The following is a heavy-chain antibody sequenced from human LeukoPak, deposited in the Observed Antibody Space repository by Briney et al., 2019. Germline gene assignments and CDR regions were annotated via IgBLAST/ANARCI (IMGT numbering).Heavy chain of an antibody. D-gene: IGHD2-15*01. CDR1: GFTFRSYE. CDR2: ISSSGSAM. Sequence: GGSLRLSCAASGFTFRSYEMNWVRQAPGKGLEWVSFISSSGSAMYYADSVKGRFTISRDNAKHSLYLQMNSLRAEDTALYYCVRDGRYCSGGRCFPIWGQGTLVTVST. V-gene: IGHV3-48*03. CDR3: VRDGRYCSGGRCFPI. J-gene: IGHJ4*02.